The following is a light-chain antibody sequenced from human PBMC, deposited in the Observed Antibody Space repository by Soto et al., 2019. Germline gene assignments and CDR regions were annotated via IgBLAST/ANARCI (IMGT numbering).Light chain of an antibody. CDR2: ATD. CDR3: ATWDDSPSVFYV. J-gene: IGLJ1*01. CDR1: NSNIGNNN. V-gene: IGLV1-44*01. Sequence: QSVLTQPPSASGTPGQRVTISCSGSNSNIGNNNVNWYQQLPGAAPKLLIFATDQRLSGVPDRFSGSKSGTSASLAISGLQSEDEADYYCATWDDSPSVFYVFGTGTKVNVL.